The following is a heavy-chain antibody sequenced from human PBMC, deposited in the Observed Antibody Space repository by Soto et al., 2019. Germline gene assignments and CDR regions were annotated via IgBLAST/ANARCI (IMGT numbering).Heavy chain of an antibody. CDR1: GYTFTSYY. D-gene: IGHD2-2*02. V-gene: IGHV1-46*01. Sequence: QVQLVQSGAEVKKPGASVKVSCKASGYTFTSYYMHWVRQAPGQGLVWMGIINPSGGSTSYAQKFQGRVTMTRDTYTSTVYMELSSLRSEDTAVYYCARVDPYCSSTSCYIDYWGQGTLVTVSS. CDR2: INPSGGST. J-gene: IGHJ4*02. CDR3: ARVDPYCSSTSCYIDY.